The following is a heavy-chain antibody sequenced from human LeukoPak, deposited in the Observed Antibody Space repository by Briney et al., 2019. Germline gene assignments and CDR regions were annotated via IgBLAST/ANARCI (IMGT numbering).Heavy chain of an antibody. CDR3: ATTNDGGGYQWGDFFDF. CDR2: IIPNLGTT. J-gene: IGHJ4*02. CDR1: GYTFSDYY. D-gene: IGHD3-22*01. Sequence: ASVKVSCMASGYTFSDYYMHWWRQAPGQGLEWMGRIIPNLGTTNRAQNFQDRVTLTADKSTNTAYMELTSLTSDDTAVYYCATTNDGGGYQWGDFFDFWGQGTLVTVSS. V-gene: IGHV1-69*08.